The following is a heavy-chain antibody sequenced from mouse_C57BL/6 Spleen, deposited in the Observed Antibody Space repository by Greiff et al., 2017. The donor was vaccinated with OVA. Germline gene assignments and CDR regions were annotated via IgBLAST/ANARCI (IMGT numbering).Heavy chain of an antibody. V-gene: IGHV5-4*01. Sequence: EVQGVESGGGLVKPGGSLKLSCAASGFTFSSYAMSWVRQTPEKRLEWVATISDGGSYTYYPDNVKGRFTISRDNAKNNLYLQMSQLKSEDTAMYYCARGGVTTVVAGDWFAYWGQGTLVTVSA. CDR2: ISDGGSYT. CDR1: GFTFSSYA. D-gene: IGHD1-1*01. CDR3: ARGGVTTVVAGDWFAY. J-gene: IGHJ3*01.